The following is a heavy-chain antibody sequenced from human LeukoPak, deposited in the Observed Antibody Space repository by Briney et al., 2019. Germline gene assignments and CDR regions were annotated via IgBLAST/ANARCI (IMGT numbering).Heavy chain of an antibody. V-gene: IGHV3-74*01. CDR2: INSDGSTT. D-gene: IGHD2-21*01. CDR3: ARSLLD. Sequence: GGSLRLSCAASGFTFSTHWMHWVRQAPGKGLVWVSQINSDGSTTIYADSVEDRFTISRDNAKNTVYLQMNRLGAEDTAVYYCARSLLDWGHGTLVTVSS. J-gene: IGHJ4*01. CDR1: GFTFSTHW.